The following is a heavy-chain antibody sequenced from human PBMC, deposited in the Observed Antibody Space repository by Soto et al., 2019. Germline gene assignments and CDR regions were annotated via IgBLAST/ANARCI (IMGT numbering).Heavy chain of an antibody. CDR1: GGSISSYY. CDR2: IYYSGST. J-gene: IGHJ5*02. V-gene: IGHV4-59*01. D-gene: IGHD3-22*01. Sequence: PSETLSLTCTVSGGSISSYYWSCIRQPPGKGLEWIGYIYYSGSTNYNPSLKSRVTISVDTSKNQFSLKLSSVTAADTAVYYCARSPESSGYYHEVNSWFDPWGQGTLVTVSS. CDR3: ARSPESSGYYHEVNSWFDP.